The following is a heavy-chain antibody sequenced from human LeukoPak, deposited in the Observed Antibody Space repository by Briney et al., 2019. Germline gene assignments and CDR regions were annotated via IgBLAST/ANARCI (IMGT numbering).Heavy chain of an antibody. CDR1: GGSISSGGYY. V-gene: IGHV4-31*03. CDR2: IYYSGST. CDR3: ARDPLGSMVRGGARYGMDV. J-gene: IGHJ6*02. Sequence: SSQTLSLTCTVSGGSISSGGYYWSWIRQHPGKGLEWIGYIYYSGSTYYNPSLKSRVTISVDTSKNQFSLKLSSVTAADTAVYYCARDPLGSMVRGGARYGMDVWGQGTTVTVSS. D-gene: IGHD3-10*01.